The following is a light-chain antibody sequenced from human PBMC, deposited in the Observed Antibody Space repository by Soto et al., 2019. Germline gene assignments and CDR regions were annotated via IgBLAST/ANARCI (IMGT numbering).Light chain of an antibody. V-gene: IGLV1-40*01. CDR3: QSYDSSLSASV. Sequence: QSVLTQPPSVSGAPGQRVTISCTGSRSNIGAGFDVHWYQQLPGTAPKLLISFNNNRPSGVPDRFSGSKSGTSASLAITGLQAEDEADYYCQSYDSSLSASVFGGGTKLTVL. CDR2: FNN. J-gene: IGLJ3*02. CDR1: RSNIGAGFD.